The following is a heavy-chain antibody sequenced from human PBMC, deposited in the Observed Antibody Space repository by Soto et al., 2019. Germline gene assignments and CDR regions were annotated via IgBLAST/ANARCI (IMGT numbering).Heavy chain of an antibody. D-gene: IGHD3-3*01. CDR3: ARDPIRFLEWSPQGYYGMDV. Sequence: GGSLRLSCAASGFTFSSYAMHWVRQAPGKGLEWVAVISYDGSNKYYADSVKGRFTISRDNSKNTLYLQMNSLRAEDTAVYYCARDPIRFLEWSPQGYYGMDVWGQGTTVTGSS. CDR2: ISYDGSNK. J-gene: IGHJ6*02. V-gene: IGHV3-30-3*01. CDR1: GFTFSSYA.